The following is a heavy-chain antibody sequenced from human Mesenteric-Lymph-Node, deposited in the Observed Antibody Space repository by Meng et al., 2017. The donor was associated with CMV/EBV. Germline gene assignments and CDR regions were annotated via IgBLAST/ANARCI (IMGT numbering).Heavy chain of an antibody. CDR1: GGTFSSYA. CDR2: INPSGGST. Sequence: ASVKVSCKASGGTFSSYAISWVRQAPGQGLEWMGIINPSGGSTSYAQKFQGRVTMTRDTSTSTVYMELSSLRSEDTAVYYCARENSYDSSGYYPGDYWGQGTLVTVSS. J-gene: IGHJ4*02. V-gene: IGHV1-46*01. CDR3: ARENSYDSSGYYPGDY. D-gene: IGHD3-22*01.